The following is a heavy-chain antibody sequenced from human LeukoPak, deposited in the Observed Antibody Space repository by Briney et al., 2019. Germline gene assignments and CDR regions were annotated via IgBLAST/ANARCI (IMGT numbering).Heavy chain of an antibody. CDR2: ISYDGSNK. D-gene: IGHD6-19*01. J-gene: IGHJ4*02. Sequence: GGSLRLSCAASGFTFSSYGMHWVRQAPGKGLEWVAVISYDGSNKYYADSVKGRFTISRDNSKNTLYLQMNSLRAEDTAVYYCAKDKSSGWHGNYWGQGTLVTVSS. CDR3: AKDKSSGWHGNY. V-gene: IGHV3-30*18. CDR1: GFTFSSYG.